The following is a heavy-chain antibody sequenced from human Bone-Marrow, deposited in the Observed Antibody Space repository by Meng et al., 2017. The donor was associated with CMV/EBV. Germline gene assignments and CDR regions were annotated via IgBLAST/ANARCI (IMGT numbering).Heavy chain of an antibody. V-gene: IGHV4-34*01. CDR2: INHSGST. J-gene: IGHJ4*02. D-gene: IGHD3-10*01. CDR3: ARTGRRGARMVRGVTKGFYY. Sequence: SETLSLTCTVSGGSFSGYYWSWIRQPPGKGLEWIGEINHSGSTNYNPSLKSRVTISVDTSKNQFSLKLSSVTAADTAVYYCARTGRRGARMVRGVTKGFYYWGQGTLVTVSS. CDR1: GGSFSGYY.